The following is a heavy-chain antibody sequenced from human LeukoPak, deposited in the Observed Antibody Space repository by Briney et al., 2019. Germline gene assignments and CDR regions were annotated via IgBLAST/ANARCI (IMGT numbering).Heavy chain of an antibody. D-gene: IGHD5/OR15-5a*01. V-gene: IGHV3-48*02. J-gene: IGHJ3*02. CDR1: GFTFSSYS. CDR3: ARDVFYAFDI. CDR2: ISSSGSTI. Sequence: GGSLRLSCAASGFTFSSYSMNCVRQAPGKGLEWVSYISSSGSTIYYADSVKGRFTTSRDNAKNSLYLQMNSLRDEDTALYYCARDVFYAFDIWGLGTVVTVSS.